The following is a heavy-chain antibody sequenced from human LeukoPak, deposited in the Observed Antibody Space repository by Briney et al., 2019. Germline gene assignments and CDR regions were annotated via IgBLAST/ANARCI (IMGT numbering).Heavy chain of an antibody. CDR3: PRARYYYDSSGYYYYFDY. J-gene: IGHJ4*02. Sequence: SETLSLTCAVYGGSFSGYYWSWIRQPPGKGLEWIGEINHSGSTNYNPSLKSRVTISVDTSKNQFSLKLSSVTAADTAVYYCPRARYYYDSSGYYYYFDYWRQGTLVTVSS. D-gene: IGHD3-22*01. CDR1: GGSFSGYY. V-gene: IGHV4-34*01. CDR2: INHSGST.